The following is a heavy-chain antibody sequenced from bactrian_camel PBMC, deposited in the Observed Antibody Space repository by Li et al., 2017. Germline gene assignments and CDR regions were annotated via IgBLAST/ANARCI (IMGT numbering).Heavy chain of an antibody. CDR2: INTGGGST. J-gene: IGHJ4*01. Sequence: VQLVESGGGLVQPGGSLRLSCAASGFTFSRYAMSWVRQAPGKGLEWVSAINTGGGSTYYADSVKGRFTISRDNAKNTLYLQMYSLKPEDTAMYYCADQVQPGGYWGQGTQVTVS. CDR1: GFTFSRYA. V-gene: IGHV3S31*01. D-gene: IGHD7*01. CDR3: ADQVQPGGY.